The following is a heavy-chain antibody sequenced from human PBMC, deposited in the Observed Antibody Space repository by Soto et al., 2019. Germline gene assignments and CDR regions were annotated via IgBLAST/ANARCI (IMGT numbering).Heavy chain of an antibody. D-gene: IGHD3-9*01. CDR2: INPSGGST. V-gene: IGHV1-46*01. CDR1: GYTFTSYY. Sequence: ASVKVSCKASGYTFTSYYMHWVRQAPGQGLEWMGIINPSGGSTSYAQKFQGRVTMTRDTSTSTVYMEPSSLRSEDTAVYYCAAHLYDILTGYHDPTYYYYYGMDVWGQGTTVTVSS. CDR3: AAHLYDILTGYHDPTYYYYYGMDV. J-gene: IGHJ6*02.